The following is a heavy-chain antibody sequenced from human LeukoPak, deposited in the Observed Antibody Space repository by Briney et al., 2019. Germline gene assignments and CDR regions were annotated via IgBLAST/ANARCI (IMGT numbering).Heavy chain of an antibody. J-gene: IGHJ5*02. CDR3: ASRDCSSTSCHEGYNWFDP. CDR1: GGSFSGYY. D-gene: IGHD2-2*01. V-gene: IGHV4-34*01. Sequence: NASETLSLTCAVYGGSFSGYYWSWIRQPPGKGLEWIGEINHSGSTNYNPSLKSRVTISVDTSKNQFSLKLTSVTAADTAVYYCASRDCSSTSCHEGYNWFDPWGQGILVSVSS. CDR2: INHSGST.